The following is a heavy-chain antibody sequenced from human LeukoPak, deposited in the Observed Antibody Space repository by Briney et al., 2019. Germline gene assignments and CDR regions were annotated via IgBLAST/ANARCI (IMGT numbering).Heavy chain of an antibody. CDR3: ARDFDY. CDR1: GFTFSSYS. CDR2: ISSSSSTI. J-gene: IGHJ4*02. V-gene: IGHV3-48*01. Sequence: GGSLRLSCAASGFTFSSYSMNWVRQAPGKGLEWVSYISSSSSTIYYADSVKGRFTISRDDAKNSLYLQMNSLRAEDTAVYYCARDFDYWGQGTLVTVSS.